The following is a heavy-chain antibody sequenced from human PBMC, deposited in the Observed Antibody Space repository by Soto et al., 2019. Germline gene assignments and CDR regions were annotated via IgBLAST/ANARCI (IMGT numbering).Heavy chain of an antibody. V-gene: IGHV3-23*01. J-gene: IGHJ5*02. CDR1: GYPLGTHD. CDR3: AKAMTYYYIIGWFDP. CDR2: ISGTGART. Sequence: PRGSLTLTCSASGYPLGTHDMGWVRQAPGTGLEWVSSISGTGARTYYSNAVTGRFTISMDNSKNTLYLQMQKLRAEDTAVYYFAKAMTYYYIIGWFDPWGQGTLVTVSS. D-gene: IGHD3-9*01.